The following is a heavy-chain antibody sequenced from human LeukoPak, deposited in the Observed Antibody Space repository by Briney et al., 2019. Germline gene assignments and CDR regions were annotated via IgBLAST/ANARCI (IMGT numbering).Heavy chain of an antibody. CDR1: GGSISSYY. D-gene: IGHD4-11*01. Sequence: TSETLSLTCTVSGGSISSYYWSWIRQPPGKGLGWIGYIYYSGSTNYNPSLKSRVTISVDTPKNQFSLKLSSVTAADTAVYYCARYDYSYYYYMDVWGKGTTVTVSS. J-gene: IGHJ6*03. V-gene: IGHV4-59*08. CDR3: ARYDYSYYYYMDV. CDR2: IYYSGST.